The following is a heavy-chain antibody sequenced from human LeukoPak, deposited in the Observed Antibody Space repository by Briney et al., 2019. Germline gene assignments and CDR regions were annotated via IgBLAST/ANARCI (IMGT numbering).Heavy chain of an antibody. V-gene: IGHV3-21*01. Sequence: KAGGSLRLSCAASGFTFSSYSMNWVRQAPGKGLEWVSSVSGSSSYIYYADSVKGRFTISRHNAKNSLYLQMNSLRAEDTAVYYCARGLDGNSIWYFDLWGRGTLVSVSS. D-gene: IGHD4-23*01. J-gene: IGHJ2*01. CDR3: ARGLDGNSIWYFDL. CDR1: GFTFSSYS. CDR2: VSGSSSYI.